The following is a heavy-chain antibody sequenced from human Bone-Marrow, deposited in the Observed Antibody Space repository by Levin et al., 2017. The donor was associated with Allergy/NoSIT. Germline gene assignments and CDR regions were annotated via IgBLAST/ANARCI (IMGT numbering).Heavy chain of an antibody. J-gene: IGHJ5*02. V-gene: IGHV5-51*01. CDR3: ARMSGFYNNWFDP. D-gene: IGHD3-3*01. CDR2: IYPGDSDT. CDR1: GYTFTTYW. Sequence: RGESLKISCKGSGYTFTTYWIGWVRQMPGKGLEWMGIIYPGDSDTRYSPSFQGQVTISADKSISTAYLQWSSLKASDTAMYYCARMSGFYNNWFDPWGQGTLVTVSS.